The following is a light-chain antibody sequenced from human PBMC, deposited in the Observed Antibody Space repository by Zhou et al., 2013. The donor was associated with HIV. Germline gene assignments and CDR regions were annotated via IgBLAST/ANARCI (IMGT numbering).Light chain of an antibody. CDR1: QSVSNNF. J-gene: IGKJ2*01. CDR3: QRYGSSSYS. CDR2: GAS. V-gene: IGKV3-20*01. Sequence: EIVLTQSPGTLSLSPGERATLSCRASQSVSNNFLAWYQQKPGQAPRLLISGASSRAAGIPDRFSGSGSGTDFTLTISRLEPEDFAVYYCQRYGSSSYSFGQGTKLEIK.